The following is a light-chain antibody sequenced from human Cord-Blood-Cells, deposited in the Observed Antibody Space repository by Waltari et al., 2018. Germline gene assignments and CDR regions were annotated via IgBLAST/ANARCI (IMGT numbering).Light chain of an antibody. CDR2: AAS. CDR1: QGISNY. J-gene: IGKJ1*01. Sequence: DIQMTQSPSSLSASVVDSVTITCRASQGISNYLAWYQQKPGKVPKLLIYAASTLQSGVPSRFSGSGSGTDFTLTISSLQPEDVATYYCQKYNSATWTFGQGTKVEIK. V-gene: IGKV1-27*01. CDR3: QKYNSATWT.